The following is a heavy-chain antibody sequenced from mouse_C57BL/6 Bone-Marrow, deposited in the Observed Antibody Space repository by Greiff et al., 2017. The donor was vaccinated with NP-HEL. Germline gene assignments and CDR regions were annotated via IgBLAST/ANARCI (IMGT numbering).Heavy chain of an antibody. Sequence: EVKLVESGGGLVQPGESLKLSCESNEYAFPSHDMSWVRKTPEKRLELVAAINSDGGSTYYPDTMERRFIISRDNTKKTLYLQMSSLRSEDTAVYYCARYSNYGGYYAMDYWGQGTSVTVSS. D-gene: IGHD2-5*01. CDR2: INSDGGST. CDR1: EYAFPSHD. CDR3: ARYSNYGGYYAMDY. V-gene: IGHV5-2*01. J-gene: IGHJ4*01.